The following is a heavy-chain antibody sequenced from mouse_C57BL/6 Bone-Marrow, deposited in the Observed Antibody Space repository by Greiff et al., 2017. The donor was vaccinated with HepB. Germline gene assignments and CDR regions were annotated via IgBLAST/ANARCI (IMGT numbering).Heavy chain of an antibody. J-gene: IGHJ1*03. Sequence: QVQLKESGAELMKPGASVKLSCKATGYTFTGYWIEWIGEILPGSGSTNNNEKFKGKATFTADTSSNTAYMQLSSLTTEDSAIYYCARPGSTMVTTVGASWYFDVWGTGTTVTVSS. CDR2: ILPGSGST. V-gene: IGHV1-9*01. D-gene: IGHD2-2*01. CDR1: GYTFTGYW. CDR3: ARPGSTMVTTVGASWYFDV.